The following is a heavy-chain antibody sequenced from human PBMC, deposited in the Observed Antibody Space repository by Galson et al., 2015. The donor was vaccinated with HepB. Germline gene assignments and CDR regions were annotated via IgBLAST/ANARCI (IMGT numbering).Heavy chain of an antibody. Sequence: ETLSLTCTVSGSLRSNYWSWIRQPAGKGLEWIGHIYSTGSTNYNPSLKSRVTMSVDTSRNQLSLHLSSVTAADTALYYCARDGRYASGWYADSWGQGILVTVAS. CDR3: ARDGRYASGWYADS. V-gene: IGHV4-4*07. J-gene: IGHJ4*02. CDR1: GSLRSNY. CDR2: IYSTGST. D-gene: IGHD6-19*01.